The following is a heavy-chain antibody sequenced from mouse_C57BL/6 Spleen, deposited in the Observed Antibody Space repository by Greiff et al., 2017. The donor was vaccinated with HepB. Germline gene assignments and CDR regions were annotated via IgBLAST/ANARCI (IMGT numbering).Heavy chain of an antibody. J-gene: IGHJ1*03. CDR1: GYAFSSSW. Sequence: VQLKQSGPELVKPGASVKISCKASGYAFSSSWMNWVKQRPGKGLEWIGRIYPGDGDTNYNGKFKGKATLTADKSSSTAYMQLSSLTSEDSAVYFCARSGFTTPSGGYFDVWGTGTTVTVSS. CDR3: ARSGFTTPSGGYFDV. D-gene: IGHD1-2*01. V-gene: IGHV1-82*01. CDR2: IYPGDGDT.